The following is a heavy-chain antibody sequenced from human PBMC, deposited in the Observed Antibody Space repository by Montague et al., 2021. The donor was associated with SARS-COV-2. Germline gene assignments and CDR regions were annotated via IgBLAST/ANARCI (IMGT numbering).Heavy chain of an antibody. CDR3: ARGPRITMIVVVITDIWFDP. CDR2: IKQDGSEK. D-gene: IGHD3-22*01. J-gene: IGHJ5*02. CDR1: GFTFSSYW. Sequence: SLRLSCAASGFTFSSYWMSWVRQAPGKGLEWVANIKQDGSEKYYVDSVKGRFTISRDNAKNSLYLQMNSLRAEDTAVYYCARGPRITMIVVVITDIWFDPWGQGTLVTVSS. V-gene: IGHV3-7*01.